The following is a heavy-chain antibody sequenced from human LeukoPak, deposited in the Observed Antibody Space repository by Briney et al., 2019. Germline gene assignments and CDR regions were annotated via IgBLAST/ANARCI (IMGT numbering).Heavy chain of an antibody. CDR2: IIPIFGTA. V-gene: IGHV1-69*05. Sequence: ASVKVSCKASGGTFSSYAISWVRQAPGQGLEWMGGIIPIFGTANYAQKFQGRVTITTDESTSTAYMELSSLRSEDTAVYYYARDGGLYCSSTSCSNWFDPWGQGTPVTVSS. J-gene: IGHJ5*02. D-gene: IGHD2-2*01. CDR1: GGTFSSYA. CDR3: ARDGGLYCSSTSCSNWFDP.